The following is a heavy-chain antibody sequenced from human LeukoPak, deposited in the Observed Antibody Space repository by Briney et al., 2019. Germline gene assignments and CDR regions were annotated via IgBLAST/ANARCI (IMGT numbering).Heavy chain of an antibody. D-gene: IGHD1-26*01. Sequence: GGSLRLSCAASGXTVSSNYMSWVRQAPGKGLEWVSVIYSGGSTYYADSVKGRFTISRHNSKNTLYLQMNSLRAEDTAVYYCARPSGSYNDAFDIWGQGTMVTVSS. CDR2: IYSGGST. CDR3: ARPSGSYNDAFDI. V-gene: IGHV3-53*04. J-gene: IGHJ3*02. CDR1: GXTVSSNY.